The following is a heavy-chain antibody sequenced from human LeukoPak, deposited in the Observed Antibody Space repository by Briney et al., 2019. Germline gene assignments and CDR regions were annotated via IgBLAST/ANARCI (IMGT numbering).Heavy chain of an antibody. J-gene: IGHJ4*02. Sequence: SETLSLPCTVSGGSISSSSYYWGWIRQPPGKGLEWIGSIYYSGSTYYNPSLKSRVTISVDTSKNQFSLKLSSVTAADTAVYYCARGLDYYDSSGYADWGQGTLVTVSS. CDR1: GGSISSSSYY. CDR2: IYYSGST. V-gene: IGHV4-39*01. CDR3: ARGLDYYDSSGYAD. D-gene: IGHD3-22*01.